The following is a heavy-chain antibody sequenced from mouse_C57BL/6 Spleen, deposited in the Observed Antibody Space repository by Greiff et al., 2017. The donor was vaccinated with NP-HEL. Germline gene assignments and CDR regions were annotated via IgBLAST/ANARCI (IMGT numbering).Heavy chain of an antibody. V-gene: IGHV5-17*01. Sequence: EVMLVESGGGLVKPGGSLKLSCAASGFTFSDYGMHWVRQAPEKGLAWVAYISSGSSTIYYAASVKGRFTISRDNVKKTLFLQRTRLRSEDTAMYYCGRDGYAMDDWGQGTSVTVSS. J-gene: IGHJ4*01. CDR1: GFTFSDYG. CDR2: ISSGSSTI. CDR3: GRDGYAMDD.